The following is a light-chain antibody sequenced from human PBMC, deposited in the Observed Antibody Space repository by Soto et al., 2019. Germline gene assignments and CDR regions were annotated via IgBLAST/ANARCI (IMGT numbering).Light chain of an antibody. CDR1: SSDIGPYNY. J-gene: IGLJ2*01. CDR2: DIN. Sequence: QSALTQPASVSGSPGQSITISCIGTSSDIGPYNYVSWYQQHPGKAPKLLLYDINDRPPGISDRFSGSKSVNTASLTISWLQAEDEAVYYCSSYPDSNTVVFGGGTKLTVL. V-gene: IGLV2-14*03. CDR3: SSYPDSNTVV.